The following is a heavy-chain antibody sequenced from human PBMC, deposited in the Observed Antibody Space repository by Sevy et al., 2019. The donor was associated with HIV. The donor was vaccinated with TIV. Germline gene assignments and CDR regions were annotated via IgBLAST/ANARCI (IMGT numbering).Heavy chain of an antibody. D-gene: IGHD3-10*01. CDR2: IRSKAYNFAT. CDR1: GFAFSGST. CDR3: TGGAPYPMDV. V-gene: IGHV3-73*01. Sequence: GGSLRLSCAASGFAFSGSTVHWVLQASGKGLEWVGRIRSKAYNFATTYAASLKGRFTISRDDSKNTAYLQLNGLKTEDTAVYYYTGGAPYPMDVWGQGTTVTVSS. J-gene: IGHJ6*02.